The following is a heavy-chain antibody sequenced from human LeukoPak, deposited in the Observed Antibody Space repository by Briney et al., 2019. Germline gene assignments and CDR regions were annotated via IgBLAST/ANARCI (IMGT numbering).Heavy chain of an antibody. V-gene: IGHV1-69*02. CDR2: IIPILGIA. D-gene: IGHD2-2*01. CDR1: GGTFSSYT. Sequence: SVKVSCKASGGTFSSYTISWVRQAPGQGLELMGRIIPILGIANYAQKFQGRVTITADKSTSTAYMELSSLRSEDTAVYYCASDWGSTRGWFDPWGQGTLVTVSS. CDR3: ASDWGSTRGWFDP. J-gene: IGHJ5*02.